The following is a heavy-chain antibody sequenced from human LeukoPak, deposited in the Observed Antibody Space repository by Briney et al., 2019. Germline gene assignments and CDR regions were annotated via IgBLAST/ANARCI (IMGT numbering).Heavy chain of an antibody. V-gene: IGHV3-20*04. J-gene: IGHJ4*02. D-gene: IGHD5-12*01. CDR1: GFTFDDYG. Sequence: GGSLRLSCAASGFTFDDYGMSWVRQAPVKGLVWVSGINWNGGSTGYADSVKGRFTISRDNAKTSLYLQMNSLRAEDTALYYCAITRGGYSGYDPWGLFDYWGQGTLVTVSS. CDR3: AITRGGYSGYDPWGLFDY. CDR2: INWNGGST.